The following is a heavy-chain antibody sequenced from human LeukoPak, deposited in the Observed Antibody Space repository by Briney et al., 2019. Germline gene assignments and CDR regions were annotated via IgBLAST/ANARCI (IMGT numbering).Heavy chain of an antibody. CDR3: ARRARIAAAWYYFDY. V-gene: IGHV1-69*05. J-gene: IGHJ4*02. CDR1: GGTFSSYA. CDR2: IIPIFGTA. D-gene: IGHD6-13*01. Sequence: SVKVSCKASGGTFSSYAISWVRQAPGQGLEWRGRIIPIFGTANYAQKFQGRVTITTDESTSTAYMELSSLRSEDTAVYYCARRARIAAAWYYFDYWGQGTLVTVSS.